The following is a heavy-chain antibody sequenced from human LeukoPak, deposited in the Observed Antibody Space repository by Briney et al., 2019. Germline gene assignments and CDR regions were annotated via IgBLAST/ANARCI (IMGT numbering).Heavy chain of an antibody. CDR2: ISNSGRMI. CDR1: GFTFSDYY. CDR3: ARGRPGEGMDV. Sequence: GGSLRLSCAASGFTFSDYYMSWIRQSPEKGLDLLSYISNSGRMIYNADSVKGRFSISRDNAKNSVYLQMSSLSAEDSAIYYCARGRPGEGMDVWGQGTTVIVSS. D-gene: IGHD4-17*01. J-gene: IGHJ6*02. V-gene: IGHV3-11*01.